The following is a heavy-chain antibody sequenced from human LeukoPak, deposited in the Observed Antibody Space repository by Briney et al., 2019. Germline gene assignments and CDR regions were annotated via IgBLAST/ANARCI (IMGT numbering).Heavy chain of an antibody. CDR1: GYTFTSSYD. CDR3: ARSGYSSGWYVN. J-gene: IGHJ4*02. CDR2: MNPNSGNT. V-gene: IGHV1-8*01. Sequence: GASVKVSCKASGYTFTSSYDINWVRQATGQGLEWMGWMNPNSGNTGYAQKFQGRVTMTRNTSISTAYMELSSLRSEDTAVYYCARSGYSSGWYVNWGQGTLVTVSS. D-gene: IGHD6-19*01.